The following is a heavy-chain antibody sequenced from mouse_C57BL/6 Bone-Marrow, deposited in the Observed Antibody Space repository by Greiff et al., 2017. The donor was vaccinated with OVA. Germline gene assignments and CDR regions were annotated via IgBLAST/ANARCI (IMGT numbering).Heavy chain of an antibody. CDR2: IDPETGGT. CDR3: TPGGNYPFAY. D-gene: IGHD2-1*01. J-gene: IGHJ3*01. CDR1: GYTFTDYE. V-gene: IGHV1-15*01. Sequence: VQLQQSGAELVRPGASVTLSCKASGYTFTDYEMHWVKQTPVHGLEWIGAIDPETGGTAYNQKFKGKAILTADKSSSTAYMELRSLTSEDSAVYYCTPGGNYPFAYWGQGTLVTVSA.